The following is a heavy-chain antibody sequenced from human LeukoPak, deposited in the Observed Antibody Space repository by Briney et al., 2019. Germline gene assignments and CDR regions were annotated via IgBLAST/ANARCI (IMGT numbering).Heavy chain of an antibody. Sequence: SETLSLTCTVSGVSISSSNSYWGWIRQPPGKGLEWIGSIYYSGNTYYNASLKSQVSISIDTSKNQFSLKLTSVTAADTAVYYCARGVTVADTFDYWGQGTLVTVSS. CDR1: GVSISSSNSY. D-gene: IGHD6-19*01. CDR2: IYYSGNT. V-gene: IGHV4-39*01. CDR3: ARGVTVADTFDY. J-gene: IGHJ4*02.